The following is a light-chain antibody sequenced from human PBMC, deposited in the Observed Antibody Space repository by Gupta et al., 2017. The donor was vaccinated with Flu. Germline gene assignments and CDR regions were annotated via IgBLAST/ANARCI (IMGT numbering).Light chain of an antibody. CDR1: QSLVYTDGSTV. Sequence: VVMTQSPRSLLVALGQPASIPCRSSQSLVYTDGSTVLHWFQQRPGQSPRRLIYLVSHRDSGVPDRFSGSGSGTDCTLRVSMVEAEDVGIYFCVQGAHWPWAFGQGTKVEIK. CDR3: VQGAHWPWA. J-gene: IGKJ1*01. CDR2: LVS. V-gene: IGKV2-30*01.